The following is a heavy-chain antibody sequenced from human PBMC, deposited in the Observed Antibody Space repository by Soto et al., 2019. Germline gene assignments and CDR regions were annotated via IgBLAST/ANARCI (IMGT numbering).Heavy chain of an antibody. D-gene: IGHD2-2*01. CDR3: ARDSYCSSTSCTYGMDV. J-gene: IGHJ6*02. CDR2: ISSSSSTI. V-gene: IGHV3-48*02. CDR1: GFTFSSYS. Sequence: EVQLVESGGGLVQPGGSLRLSCAASGFTFSSYSMNWVRQAPGKGLEWVSYISSSSSTIYYADSVEGRFTISRDNAKNSLYLQMNSLRDEDTAVYYCARDSYCSSTSCTYGMDVWGQGTTVTVSS.